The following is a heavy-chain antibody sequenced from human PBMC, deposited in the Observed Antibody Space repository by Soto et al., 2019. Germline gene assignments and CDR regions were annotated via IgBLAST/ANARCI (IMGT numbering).Heavy chain of an antibody. J-gene: IGHJ4*02. CDR1: GFTFSSFA. CDR2: VSNSGTTA. Sequence: GGSLRLSCSTSGFTFSSFAMHWVRQAPGKGLEYVSAVSNSGTTAYYADSVKDRFTISRDNSKNTLYLQMNSLRAEDTAIYYCAKVLNYYDTSGYLEGTDYWGQGTLVTVS. V-gene: IGHV3-64*04. D-gene: IGHD3-22*01. CDR3: AKVLNYYDTSGYLEGTDY.